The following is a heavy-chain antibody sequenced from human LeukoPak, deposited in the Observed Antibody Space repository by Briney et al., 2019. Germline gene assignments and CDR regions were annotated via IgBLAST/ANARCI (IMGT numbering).Heavy chain of an antibody. D-gene: IGHD2-15*01. V-gene: IGHV5-51*01. CDR2: IYPGDSDT. CDR3: ARQFCSSGSCYSGADY. CDR1: GYSFTSYW. Sequence: GESLKISCKASGYSFTSYWIGWVRQMPGKGLEWMGVIYPGDSDTKSSPSFQGQVTISADKSISTAYLQWSSLKASDTAMYYCARQFCSSGSCYSGADYWGQGTLVTVSS. J-gene: IGHJ4*02.